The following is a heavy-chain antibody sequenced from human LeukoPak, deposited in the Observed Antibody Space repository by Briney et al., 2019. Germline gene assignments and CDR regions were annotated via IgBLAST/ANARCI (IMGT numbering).Heavy chain of an antibody. V-gene: IGHV3-23*01. Sequence: GGSLRLSCATSGFPFSDFSMSWVRQAPGEGLEWISTTNSGGTSTYYAESVKGRFIISRDNSKNTLYLQMSSLRVEDTAVYYCAKQSYARSLGEGGPGTLVSVSS. CDR2: TNSGGTST. J-gene: IGHJ4*02. CDR1: GFPFSDFS. D-gene: IGHD2-8*01. CDR3: AKQSYARSLGE.